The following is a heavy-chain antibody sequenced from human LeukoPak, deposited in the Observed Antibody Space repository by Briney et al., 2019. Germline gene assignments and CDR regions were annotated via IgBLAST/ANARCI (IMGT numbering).Heavy chain of an antibody. CDR3: ARLTYYYDSSTHYYWFDP. D-gene: IGHD3-22*01. V-gene: IGHV4-61*08. Sequence: SETLSLTCTVSAGSVSSTDHYWNWIRQPPGKGLEWIGYIYYSANINYNPSLKSRVTISLDTSKNQFSLDLSSVTAADTAVYYCARLTYYYDSSTHYYWFDPWGQGTLVTVSS. CDR2: IYYSANI. J-gene: IGHJ5*02. CDR1: AGSVSSTDHY.